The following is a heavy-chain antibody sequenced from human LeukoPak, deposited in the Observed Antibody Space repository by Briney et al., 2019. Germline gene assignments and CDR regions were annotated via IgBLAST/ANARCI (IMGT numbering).Heavy chain of an antibody. V-gene: IGHV3-11*01. D-gene: IGHD3-3*01. J-gene: IGHJ4*02. CDR3: ARIIRGRSGYLGHYYFDY. CDR1: GFTFSDYY. CDR2: ISSGGSTI. Sequence: GGSLRLSCAASGFTFSDYYMSWIRQAPGKGLEWVSYISSGGSTIYYADSVKGRFTISRDNARNSLYLQMNSLRAEDTAVYYFARIIRGRSGYLGHYYFDYWGQGTLVTVPS.